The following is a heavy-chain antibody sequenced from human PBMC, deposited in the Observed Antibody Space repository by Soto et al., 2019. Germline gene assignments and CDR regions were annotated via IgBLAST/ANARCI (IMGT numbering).Heavy chain of an antibody. J-gene: IGHJ5*02. CDR1: GLTFSSYA. V-gene: IGHV3-23*01. Sequence: PGGSLRLSCAASGLTFSSYAMSWVRQAPGKGLEWVSAISGSGGSTYYADSVEGRFTISRDNSKNTLYLQMNSLRAEDTAVYYCAKASVLRYFDWPWTWFDPWGQGTLVTVSS. CDR2: ISGSGGST. D-gene: IGHD3-9*01. CDR3: AKASVLRYFDWPWTWFDP.